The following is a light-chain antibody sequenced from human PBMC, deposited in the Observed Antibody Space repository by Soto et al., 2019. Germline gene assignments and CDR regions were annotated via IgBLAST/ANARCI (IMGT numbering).Light chain of an antibody. CDR2: RNN. V-gene: IGLV1-47*01. J-gene: IGLJ3*02. CDR3: AAWDDTLTGRGV. CDR1: GSNIAKNY. Sequence: QSVLTQPPSASGTPGQRVIISCSGSGSNIAKNYVYWYQQLPGTAPKLLIHRNNQRPSGVPDRFAGSKSGTSASLAISELRSEDEGDYYCAAWDDTLTGRGVFGGGTKVTVL.